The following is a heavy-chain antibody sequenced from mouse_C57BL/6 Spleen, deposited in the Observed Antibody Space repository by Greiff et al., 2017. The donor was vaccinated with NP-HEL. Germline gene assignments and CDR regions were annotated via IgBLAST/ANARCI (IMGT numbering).Heavy chain of an antibody. CDR2: IHPNSGST. J-gene: IGHJ2*01. V-gene: IGHV1-64*01. CDR1: GYTFTSYW. CDR3: ARYYYGSRDLYYFDY. Sequence: QVQLKQPGAELVKPGASVKLSCKASGYTFTSYWMHWVKQRPGQGLEWIGMIHPNSGSTNYNEKFKSKATLTVDKSSSTAYMQLSSLTSEDSAVYYCARYYYGSRDLYYFDYWGQGTTLTVSS. D-gene: IGHD1-1*01.